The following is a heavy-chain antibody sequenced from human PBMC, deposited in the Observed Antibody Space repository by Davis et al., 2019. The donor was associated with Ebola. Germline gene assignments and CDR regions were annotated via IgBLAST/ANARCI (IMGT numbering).Heavy chain of an antibody. CDR1: GYTFTSYD. CDR2: MNPNSGNT. CDR3: ARRIAARPNWFDP. Sequence: ASVQVSCKASGYTFTSYDINWVRQATGQGLEWMGWMNPNSGNTGYAQKFQGRVTMTRNTSISTAYMALSSLRSEDTAVYYCARRIAARPNWFDPWGQGTLVTVSS. D-gene: IGHD6-6*01. J-gene: IGHJ5*01. V-gene: IGHV1-8*01.